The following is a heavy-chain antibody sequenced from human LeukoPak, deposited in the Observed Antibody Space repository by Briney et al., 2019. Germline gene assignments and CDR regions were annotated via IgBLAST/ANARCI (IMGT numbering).Heavy chain of an antibody. V-gene: IGHV3-7*03. CDR1: GFTFSSYG. D-gene: IGHD7-27*01. CDR3: AKNWGYFDY. J-gene: IGHJ4*02. CDR2: IKEGGSEK. Sequence: GGPLRLSCAASGFTFSSYGMHWVRQAPGKGLEWVANIKEGGSEKYYVDSVKGRFTISRDNAENSLYLQMNSLRAEDTAVYYCAKNWGYFDYWGQGILVTVSS.